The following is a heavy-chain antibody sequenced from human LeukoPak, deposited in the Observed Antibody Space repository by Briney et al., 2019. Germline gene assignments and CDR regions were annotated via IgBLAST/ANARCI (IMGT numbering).Heavy chain of an antibody. J-gene: IGHJ4*02. Sequence: GGSLRLSCATSGFTFSDYYMSWIRQAPGKGLEWVSYISSSGSTIYYADSVKGRFTISRDNAKNSLYLQMNSLRAEDTAVYYCARDYYDSSGFYYFDYWGQGTLVTVSS. CDR1: GFTFSDYY. D-gene: IGHD3-22*01. CDR2: ISSSGSTI. V-gene: IGHV3-11*04. CDR3: ARDYYDSSGFYYFDY.